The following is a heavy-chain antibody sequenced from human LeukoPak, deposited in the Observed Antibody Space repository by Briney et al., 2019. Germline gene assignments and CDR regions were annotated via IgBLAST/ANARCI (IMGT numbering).Heavy chain of an antibody. CDR3: AGHAAISAAGTAPFDN. CDR1: GGSVNNYY. CDR2: IYRGNT. D-gene: IGHD6-13*01. Sequence: SETLSLTCTVSGGSVNNYYWSWIRQPPGKGLDWIGYIYRGNTKYNPSLKSRVTISMDTSQNQISLKLISVTAADTALYYCAGHAAISAAGTAPFDNWGQAMLVTVSS. J-gene: IGHJ4*02. V-gene: IGHV4-59*08.